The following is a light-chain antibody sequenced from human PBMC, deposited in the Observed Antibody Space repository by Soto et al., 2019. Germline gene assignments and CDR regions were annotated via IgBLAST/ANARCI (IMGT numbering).Light chain of an antibody. Sequence: EIGLTQSPATVSLSPGERVTLSCRASQSVNIYLAWYQQKPGQAPRLLIYDASNRATGVPARFSGSGSGTDFTLTISSLESEDFAIYYCQQRANWPLTFGGGTKVDIK. J-gene: IGKJ4*01. CDR1: QSVNIY. V-gene: IGKV3-11*01. CDR2: DAS. CDR3: QQRANWPLT.